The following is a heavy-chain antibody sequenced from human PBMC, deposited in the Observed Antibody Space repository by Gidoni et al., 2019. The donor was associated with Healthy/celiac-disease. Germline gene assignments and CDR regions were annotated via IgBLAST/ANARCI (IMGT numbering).Heavy chain of an antibody. J-gene: IGHJ3*02. Sequence: EVQLVESGGGLVQPGRSLRLSCAASGFTFDDYAMHWVRQAAGKGLEWVSGISWNSGSIGYADSVKGRFTISRDNAKNSLYLQMNSLRAEDTALYYCAKDIYYDSSGSSAFDIWGQGTMVTVSS. CDR2: ISWNSGSI. D-gene: IGHD3-22*01. CDR1: GFTFDDYA. CDR3: AKDIYYDSSGSSAFDI. V-gene: IGHV3-9*01.